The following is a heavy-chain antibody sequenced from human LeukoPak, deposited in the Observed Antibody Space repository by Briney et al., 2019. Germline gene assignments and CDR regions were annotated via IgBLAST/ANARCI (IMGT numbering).Heavy chain of an antibody. CDR1: GYSITTGYY. V-gene: IGHV4-38-2*02. Sequence: SETLSLTCTVSGYSITTGYYWGWIRQPPGKGLEWVGSIYKTGSTFYNPSLKSRVTIPVDTSKNQFSLRLSSVTAADTAVYYCARDQDYYGSGSYGPDYWGQGTLVTVSS. CDR2: IYKTGST. CDR3: ARDQDYYGSGSYGPDY. D-gene: IGHD3-10*01. J-gene: IGHJ4*02.